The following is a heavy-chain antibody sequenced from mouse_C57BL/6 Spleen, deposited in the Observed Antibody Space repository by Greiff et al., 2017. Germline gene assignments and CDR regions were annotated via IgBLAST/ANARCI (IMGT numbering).Heavy chain of an antibody. V-gene: IGHV1-26*01. CDR2: INPNNGGT. Sequence: EVQLKQSGPELVKPGASVKISCKASGYTFTDYYMNWVKQSHGKSLEWIGDINPNNGGTSYNQKFKGKATLTVDKSSSTAYMELRSLTSEDSAVYYCASFGSGYFDYWGQGTTLTVSS. CDR3: ASFGSGYFDY. D-gene: IGHD3-1*01. J-gene: IGHJ2*01. CDR1: GYTFTDYY.